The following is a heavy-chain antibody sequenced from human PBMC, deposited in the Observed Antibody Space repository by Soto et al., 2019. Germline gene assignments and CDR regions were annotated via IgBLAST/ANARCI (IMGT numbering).Heavy chain of an antibody. J-gene: IGHJ6*02. CDR1: GFTFSSYW. D-gene: IGHD1-7*01. Sequence: GGSLRLSCAASGFTFSSYWMSWVRQAPGKGLEWVANIKQDGSEKYYVDSVKGRFTISRDNAKNSLYLQMNSLRAEDTAVYYCARDAKLELLNYYYYGMDVWGQGTTVTAP. CDR2: IKQDGSEK. CDR3: ARDAKLELLNYYYYGMDV. V-gene: IGHV3-7*01.